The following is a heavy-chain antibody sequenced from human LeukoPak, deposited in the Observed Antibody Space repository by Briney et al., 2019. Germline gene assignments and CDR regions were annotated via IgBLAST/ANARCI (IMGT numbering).Heavy chain of an antibody. Sequence: ASVKVSCKASGGTFSSYAISWVRQAPGQGLEWMGRIIPILGIANYAQKFQGRVTITADKSTSTAYMELSSLRSEDTAVYYCASVASQGYYGSGSYNDYWGQGTLVTVSS. V-gene: IGHV1-69*04. CDR1: GGTFSSYA. D-gene: IGHD3-10*01. CDR2: IIPILGIA. J-gene: IGHJ4*02. CDR3: ASVASQGYYGSGSYNDY.